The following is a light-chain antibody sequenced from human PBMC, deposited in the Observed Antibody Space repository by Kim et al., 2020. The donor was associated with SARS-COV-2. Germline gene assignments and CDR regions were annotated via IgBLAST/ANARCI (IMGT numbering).Light chain of an antibody. CDR3: QSYDSSLSGL. CDR2: GNS. V-gene: IGLV1-40*01. CDR1: SSNIGAGYD. J-gene: IGLJ2*01. Sequence: QSVLTQPPSVSGATGQRVTISCTGSSSNIGAGYDVHWYQQIPGTAPKLLIYGNSNRPSGVPDRFSGSKTGTSASLAITGLQAEDEADYYCQSYDSSLSGLFGGGTQLTVL.